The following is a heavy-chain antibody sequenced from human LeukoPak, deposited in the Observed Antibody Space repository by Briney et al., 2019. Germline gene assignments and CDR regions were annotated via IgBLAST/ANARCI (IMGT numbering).Heavy chain of an antibody. D-gene: IGHD3-16*01. V-gene: IGHV4-59*01. J-gene: IGHJ4*02. CDR3: ARSTLGVPLHY. Sequence: PSETLSLTCTVSGGSISAYYWSWIRQPPGKGLEWIGYIHYSGTTNYYPSLKSRVTIALDTSKNQFSLKLNSVTAADTAVYYCARSTLGVPLHYWGQGTLVTVSS. CDR2: IHYSGTT. CDR1: GGSISAYY.